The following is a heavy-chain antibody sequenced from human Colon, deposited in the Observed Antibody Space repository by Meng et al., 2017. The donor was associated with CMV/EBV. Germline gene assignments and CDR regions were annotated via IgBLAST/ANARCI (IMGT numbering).Heavy chain of an antibody. D-gene: IGHD6-13*01. CDR3: ARAGYSSSRPDPG. CDR1: GDSISSSSYY. Sequence: SETLSLTCTVSGDSISSSSYYWGWIRQPPGKGLEWIGEINHSGSTNYNPSLKSRVTISVDTSKNQFSLKLSSVTAADTAVYYCARAGYSSSRPDPGWGQGTLVTVSS. J-gene: IGHJ4*02. V-gene: IGHV4-39*07. CDR2: INHSGST.